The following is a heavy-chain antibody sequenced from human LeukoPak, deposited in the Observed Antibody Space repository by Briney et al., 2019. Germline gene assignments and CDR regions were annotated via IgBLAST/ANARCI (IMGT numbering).Heavy chain of an antibody. V-gene: IGHV1-3*01. J-gene: IGHJ3*02. CDR1: GYTFTSYA. CDR2: INAGDGNT. CDR3: ARDCSSTSCYIAFDI. D-gene: IGHD2-2*02. Sequence: GASVTVSCKASGYTFTSYATHWVRQAPGQRLEWMGWINAGDGNTKYSQKFQGRVTITRDTSASTAYMELSSLRSEDTAVYYCARDCSSTSCYIAFDIWGQGTMVTVSS.